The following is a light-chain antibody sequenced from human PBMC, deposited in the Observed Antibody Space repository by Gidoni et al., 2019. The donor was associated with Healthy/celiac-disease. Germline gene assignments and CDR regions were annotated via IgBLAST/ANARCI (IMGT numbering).Light chain of an antibody. Sequence: IVMTPSPATLSVSPGERATLTRRDSQRVSSNLAWYQQKPGQAPRLLIYGASTRATCIPARFSGSGSGTEFTLTISSLQSEDVAVYYCQQYNNWPPHTFGQGTKLEIK. CDR1: QRVSSN. J-gene: IGKJ2*01. CDR2: GAS. V-gene: IGKV3-15*01. CDR3: QQYNNWPPHT.